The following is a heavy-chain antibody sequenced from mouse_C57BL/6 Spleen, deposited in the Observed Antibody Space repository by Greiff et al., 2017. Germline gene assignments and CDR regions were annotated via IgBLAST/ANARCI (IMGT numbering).Heavy chain of an antibody. J-gene: IGHJ2*01. CDR3: AREGAGKDY. V-gene: IGHV1-55*01. Sequence: VQLQQPGAELVKPGASVKMSCKASGYTFTSYWITWVKQRPGQGLEWIGDIYPGSGSTNYNEKFKSKATLTVDKSSSTAYMQLSSLTSEDSAVYYCAREGAGKDYWGQGTTLTVSS. D-gene: IGHD3-3*01. CDR2: IYPGSGST. CDR1: GYTFTSYW.